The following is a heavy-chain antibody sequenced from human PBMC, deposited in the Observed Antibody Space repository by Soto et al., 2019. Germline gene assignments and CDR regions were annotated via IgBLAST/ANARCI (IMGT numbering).Heavy chain of an antibody. CDR1: GGSISSGGYY. V-gene: IGHV4-31*03. CDR2: IYYSGST. D-gene: IGHD3-10*01. Sequence: QVQLQESGPGLVKPSQTLSLTCTVSGGSISSGGYYWSWIRQHPGKGLEWIGYIYYSGSTYYNPSLKSRVTISVDTSKNPFSLKLSSVTAADTAVYYCARFTMVRGVEPLDYWGQGTLVTVSS. CDR3: ARFTMVRGVEPLDY. J-gene: IGHJ4*02.